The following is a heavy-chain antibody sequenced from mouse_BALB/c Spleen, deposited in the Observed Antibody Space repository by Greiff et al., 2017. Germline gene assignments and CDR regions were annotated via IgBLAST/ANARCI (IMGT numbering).Heavy chain of an antibody. D-gene: IGHD1-2*01. CDR3: ARLRLLAMDY. CDR1: GFAFSSYD. V-gene: IGHV5-12-1*01. J-gene: IGHJ4*01. CDR2: ISSGGGST. Sequence: EVKVEESGGGLVKPGGSLKLSCAASGFAFSSYDMSWVRQTPEKRLEWVAYISSGGGSTYYPDTVKGRFTISRDNAKNTLYLQMSSLKSEDTAMYYCARLRLLAMDYWGQGTSVTVSS.